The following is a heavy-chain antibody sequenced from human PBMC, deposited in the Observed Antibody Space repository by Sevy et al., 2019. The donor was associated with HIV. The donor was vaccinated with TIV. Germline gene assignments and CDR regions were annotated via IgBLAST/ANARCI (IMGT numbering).Heavy chain of an antibody. CDR2: LSFGCGRI. D-gene: IGHD2-8*01. V-gene: IGHV3-23*01. J-gene: IGHJ4*02. Sequence: GGSLRLSCVASGFNFNIYSMSWVRQAPGKGLEWVSTLSFGCGRINHADSVQGRFTMSRDDSKKTVYLEMNSLRAEDTAVYHCGREGCTRPHDHWGQGTLVTVSS. CDR3: GREGCTRPHDH. CDR1: GFNFNIYS.